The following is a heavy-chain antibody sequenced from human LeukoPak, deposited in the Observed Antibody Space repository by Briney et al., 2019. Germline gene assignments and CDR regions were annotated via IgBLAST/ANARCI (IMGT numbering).Heavy chain of an antibody. V-gene: IGHV3-48*01. D-gene: IGHD6-19*01. CDR3: ARDPAGAGIYYDY. CDR2: ISSGGSTI. Sequence: PGGSLGLSCAASEFTFSTYSMNWVRQAPGKGLEWVSYISSGGSTIYDADSVKGRFTISRDNAKNSLYLQMNSLRAEDTAVYYCARDPAGAGIYYDYWGQGTLVTVSS. J-gene: IGHJ4*02. CDR1: EFTFSTYS.